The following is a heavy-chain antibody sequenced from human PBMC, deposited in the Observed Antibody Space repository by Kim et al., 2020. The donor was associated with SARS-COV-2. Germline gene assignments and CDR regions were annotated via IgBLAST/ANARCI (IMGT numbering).Heavy chain of an antibody. Sequence: SETLSLTCTVSGGSIGSYYWSWIRQPPGRGLEWIGYIYYSGSTNYNPSLKSRVTISVDTSKNQFSLRLSSVTAADTAVYYCAREVGTHFDSWGQGTLVTV. CDR1: GGSIGSYY. CDR3: AREVGTHFDS. J-gene: IGHJ4*02. CDR2: IYYSGST. V-gene: IGHV4-59*13.